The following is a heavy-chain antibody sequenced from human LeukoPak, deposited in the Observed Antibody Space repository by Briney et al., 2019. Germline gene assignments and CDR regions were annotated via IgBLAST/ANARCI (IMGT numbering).Heavy chain of an antibody. CDR3: ARGAAGLRLGELSFFDY. CDR1: GYTFTGYY. Sequence: ASVKVSCKASGYTFTGYYMHWVRQAPGQGLEWMGWINPNSGGTNYAQKFQGWATMTRDTSISTAYMELSRLRSDDTAVYYCARGAAGLRLGELSFFDYWGQGTLVTVSS. V-gene: IGHV1-2*04. CDR2: INPNSGGT. J-gene: IGHJ4*02. D-gene: IGHD3-16*02.